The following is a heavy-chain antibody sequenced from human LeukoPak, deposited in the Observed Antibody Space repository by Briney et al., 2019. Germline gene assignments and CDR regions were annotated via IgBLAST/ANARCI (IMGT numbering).Heavy chain of an antibody. CDR3: ATVRRRRRYDFWSGYWDY. Sequence: ASVKVSCKASGGTFSSYAISWVRQAPGRGLEWMGGIIPIFGTANYAQKFQGRVTMTEDTSTDTAYMELSSLRSEDTAVYYCATVRRRRRYDFWSGYWDYWGQGTLVTVSS. CDR2: IIPIFGTA. CDR1: GGTFSSYA. D-gene: IGHD3-3*01. J-gene: IGHJ4*02. V-gene: IGHV1-69*06.